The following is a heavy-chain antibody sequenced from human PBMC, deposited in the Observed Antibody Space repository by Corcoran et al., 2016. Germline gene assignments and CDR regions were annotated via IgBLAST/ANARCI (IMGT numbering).Heavy chain of an antibody. Sequence: EVQLVESGGGLVHPGGSLRLSCVASGFTFSSYSMNWVRQAPGKGLEWVSYISSSSSTIYYADSVKGRFTISRDNAKNSLYLQMNSLRAEDTAVYYCAPFPSTETTGYWGQGTLVTVSS. J-gene: IGHJ4*02. CDR3: APFPSTETTGY. D-gene: IGHD4-17*01. CDR2: ISSSSSTI. V-gene: IGHV3-48*04. CDR1: GFTFSSYS.